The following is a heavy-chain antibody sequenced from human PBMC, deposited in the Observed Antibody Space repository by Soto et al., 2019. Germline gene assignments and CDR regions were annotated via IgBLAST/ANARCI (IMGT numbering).Heavy chain of an antibody. D-gene: IGHD2-2*01. Sequence: SVKVSCKASGGTFSSYAISWARQAPGQGLEGMGGIIASFGTAIYAQKVQGRVTITADESTSTAYMELSSLRSEDTAVYYCARGLREDIVVVPAARYYYYGMDVWGQGTTVTVSS. V-gene: IGHV1-69*13. CDR1: GGTFSSYA. CDR3: ARGLREDIVVVPAARYYYYGMDV. CDR2: IIASFGTA. J-gene: IGHJ6*02.